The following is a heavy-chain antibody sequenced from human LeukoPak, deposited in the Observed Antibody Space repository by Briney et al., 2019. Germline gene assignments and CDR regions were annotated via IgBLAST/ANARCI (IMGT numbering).Heavy chain of an antibody. CDR2: IYWDGDK. V-gene: IGHV2-5*02. CDR1: GFSLSTSGVA. CDR3: AHLIAAADAEYFQH. D-gene: IGHD6-13*01. J-gene: IGHJ1*01. Sequence: GSGPTLVNPTQTLTLSCSFSGFSLSTSGVAVGWIRQPPGKALEWLALIYWDGDKRYSPSLRSRLTITKDTSKNQVVLTMTNVDPVDTATYYCAHLIAAADAEYFQHWGQGTLVTVSS.